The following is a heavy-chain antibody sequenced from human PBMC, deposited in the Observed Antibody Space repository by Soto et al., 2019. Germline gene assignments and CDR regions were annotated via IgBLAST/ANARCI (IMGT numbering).Heavy chain of an antibody. J-gene: IGHJ4*02. CDR2: NNYRGTT. V-gene: IGHV4-31*03. D-gene: IGHD6-13*01. CDR1: GGSINNGDYY. CDR3: ARDAPGAAHY. Sequence: QVQLQESGPGLVKPSQTLSLTCTVSGGSINNGDYYWNWIRQHPDKGLEWVGYNNYRGTTFYSPSLKSRIIISVATSKNQFSLKLSSVTAADTAGYYCARDAPGAAHYWGQGTRGTVSS.